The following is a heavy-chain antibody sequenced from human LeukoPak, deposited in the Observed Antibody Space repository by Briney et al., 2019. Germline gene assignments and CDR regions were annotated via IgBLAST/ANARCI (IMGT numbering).Heavy chain of an antibody. Sequence: GGSLRLSCAASGFTFSSYAMPWGRQAPGKGLEWVAVISYDGSNKYYADSVKGRFTISRDNSKNTLYLQMNSLRAEDTAVYYCARGTRIVGARVGGDWGQGTLVTVSS. V-gene: IGHV3-30-3*01. CDR1: GFTFSSYA. CDR2: ISYDGSNK. J-gene: IGHJ4*02. CDR3: ARGTRIVGARVGGD. D-gene: IGHD1-26*01.